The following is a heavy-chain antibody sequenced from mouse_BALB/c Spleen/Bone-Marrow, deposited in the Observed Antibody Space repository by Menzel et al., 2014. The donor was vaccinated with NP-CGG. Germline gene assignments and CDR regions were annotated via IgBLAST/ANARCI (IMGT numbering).Heavy chain of an antibody. V-gene: IGHV3-8*02. Sequence: VQLQQSGPSLVKPPQTLSLTCSVTGDSITSGYWNWIRKFPGNKLEYMGYISYSGSTYYNPSLKSRISISRDISKNQYYLQLNSVTTEDTATYYCARDSSGGILAMDYWGQGTSVTVSS. CDR1: GDSITSGY. J-gene: IGHJ4*01. D-gene: IGHD3-2*01. CDR2: ISYSGST. CDR3: ARDSSGGILAMDY.